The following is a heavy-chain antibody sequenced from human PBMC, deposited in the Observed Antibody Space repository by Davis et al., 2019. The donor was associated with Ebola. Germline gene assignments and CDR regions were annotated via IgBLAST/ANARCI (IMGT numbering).Heavy chain of an antibody. CDR2: ISGSGGST. Sequence: PGGSLRLSCAASGFTFSSYAMSWVRQAPGKGLEWVSAISGSGGSTYYADSVKGRFTISRDNSKNTLYLQMNSLRAEDTAVYYCAKGGYGDYGGSYYYYYGMDVWGQGTTVTVSS. CDR1: GFTFSSYA. CDR3: AKGGYGDYGGSYYYYYGMDV. V-gene: IGHV3-23*01. D-gene: IGHD4-17*01. J-gene: IGHJ6*02.